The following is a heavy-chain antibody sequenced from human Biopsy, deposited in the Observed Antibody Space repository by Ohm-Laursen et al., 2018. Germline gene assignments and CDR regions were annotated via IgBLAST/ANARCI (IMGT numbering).Heavy chain of an antibody. Sequence: SVKASRKASAGCSSNSGITCARQAPGQGLEWMGRSIPMLGIANYAQKFQDRLTITSDKFTRTAYMELSSLISEDTAVYYCARTSIMEVWGQGATVTVSS. CDR3: ARTSIMEV. CDR1: AGCSSNSG. CDR2: SIPMLGIA. V-gene: IGHV1-69*04. D-gene: IGHD2/OR15-2a*01. J-gene: IGHJ6*01.